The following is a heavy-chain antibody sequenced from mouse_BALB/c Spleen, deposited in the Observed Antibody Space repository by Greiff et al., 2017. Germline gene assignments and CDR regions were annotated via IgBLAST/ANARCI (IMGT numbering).Heavy chain of an antibody. D-gene: IGHD2-1*01. Sequence: VQGVESGAELVKPGASVKLSCTASGFNIKDTYMHWVKQRPEQGLEWIGRIDPANGNTKYDPKFQGKATITADTSSNTAYLQLSSLTSEDTAVYYCARGYYGNYVYAMDYWGQGTSVTVSS. CDR1: GFNIKDTY. CDR3: ARGYYGNYVYAMDY. CDR2: IDPANGNT. J-gene: IGHJ4*01. V-gene: IGHV14-3*02.